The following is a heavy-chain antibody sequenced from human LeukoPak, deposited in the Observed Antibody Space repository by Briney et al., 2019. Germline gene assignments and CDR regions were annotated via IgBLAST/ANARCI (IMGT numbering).Heavy chain of an antibody. CDR1: GFTFSSYA. J-gene: IGHJ4*02. CDR3: AREGYYDSSGYY. D-gene: IGHD3-22*01. V-gene: IGHV3-30-3*01. CDR2: ISYDGSNK. Sequence: RSLRLSCAASGFTFSSYAMHWVRQAPGKGLEWVAVISYDGSNKYYADSVKGRFTISRDNSKNTLYLQMNSLRAEDTAVYYCAREGYYDSSGYYWGQGTLVTVSS.